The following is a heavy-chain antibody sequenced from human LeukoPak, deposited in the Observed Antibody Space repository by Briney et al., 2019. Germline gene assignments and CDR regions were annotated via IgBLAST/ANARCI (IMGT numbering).Heavy chain of an antibody. CDR1: GFTISRHS. D-gene: IGHD5-24*01. CDR2: ISSDSSHI. J-gene: IGHJ4*02. V-gene: IGHV3-21*01. CDR3: ARDFRTQLDGYSPPYHFDY. Sequence: PGGSLRLSCAAFGFTISRHSISWVRQSPGKRLEWVSSISSDSSHIYDADSMKGRFTVSRDNAKNSLFLQMNSLRAEDTAVYYCARDFRTQLDGYSPPYHFDYWGQGALVTVSS.